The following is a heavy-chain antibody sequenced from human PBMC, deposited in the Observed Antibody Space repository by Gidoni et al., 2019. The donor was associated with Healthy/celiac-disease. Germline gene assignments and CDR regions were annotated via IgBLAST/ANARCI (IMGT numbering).Heavy chain of an antibody. CDR2: ISWNSGSI. CDR1: GFTFDDYA. D-gene: IGHD4-4*01. CDR3: AKDISMTTVTTSIFDY. Sequence: EVQLVESGGGLVQPGRSLRLSWAASGFTFDDYAMHWVRQAPGKGLEWVSGISWNSGSIGHADSVKGRFTISRDNAKNSLYLQMHSLRAEDTSLYYCAKDISMTTVTTSIFDYWGQGTLVTVSS. V-gene: IGHV3-9*01. J-gene: IGHJ4*02.